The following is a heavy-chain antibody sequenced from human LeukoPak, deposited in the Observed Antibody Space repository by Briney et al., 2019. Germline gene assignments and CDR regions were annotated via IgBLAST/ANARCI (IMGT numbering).Heavy chain of an antibody. Sequence: GGSLRLSCAASGFTLSSYGMHWVRQAPGKGLEWVAVISHDGSSKYFADSVKGRFTISRDNPKNMLDLQMHSLRAEDTAVYYCAKSIRFCSSSSCFAGYYNYGLHVWGQGTTVIVSS. CDR3: AKSIRFCSSSSCFAGYYNYGLHV. D-gene: IGHD2-2*01. J-gene: IGHJ6*02. CDR1: GFTLSSYG. CDR2: ISHDGSSK. V-gene: IGHV3-30*18.